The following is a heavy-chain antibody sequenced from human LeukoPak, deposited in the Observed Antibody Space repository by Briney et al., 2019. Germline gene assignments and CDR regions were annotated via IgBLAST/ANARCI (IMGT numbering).Heavy chain of an antibody. J-gene: IGHJ5*02. V-gene: IGHV4-38-2*02. CDR1: GYSISSGYY. CDR3: ARRPYSSSPLYRWFDP. CDR2: IYHSGST. D-gene: IGHD6-13*01. Sequence: SETLSLTCTVSGYSISSGYYWGWIRQPPGKGVEWIGSIYHSGSTYYNPSLKSRVTISVDTSKNQLSLKLGSVTAADTAVYYCARRPYSSSPLYRWFDPWGQGTLVTVSS.